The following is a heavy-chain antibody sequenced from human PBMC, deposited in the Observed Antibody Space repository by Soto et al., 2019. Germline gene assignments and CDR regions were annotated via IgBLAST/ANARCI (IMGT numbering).Heavy chain of an antibody. V-gene: IGHV3-30*18. Sequence: GGSLRLSCAASGFTFSRYGMHWVRQAPGKGLEWVAVISYDGSNKYYADSVKGRFTISRDNSKNTLYLQMNSLRAEDTAVYYCAKDVRRPVTLSNYYYYGMDVWGQGTTVTVSS. J-gene: IGHJ6*02. CDR2: ISYDGSNK. CDR3: AKDVRRPVTLSNYYYYGMDV. D-gene: IGHD5-18*01. CDR1: GFTFSRYG.